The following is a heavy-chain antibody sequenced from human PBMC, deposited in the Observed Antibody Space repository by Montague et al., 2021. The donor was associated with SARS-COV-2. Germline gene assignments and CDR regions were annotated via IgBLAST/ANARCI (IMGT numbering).Heavy chain of an antibody. V-gene: IGHV3-48*03. CDR3: ASNVLRYFDWLFPADAFDI. CDR2: ISSSGSTI. J-gene: IGHJ3*02. Sequence: SLRLSCAASGSTFSSYEMNWVRQAPGKGLEWVSYISSSGSTIYYADSVKGRFTISRDNAKNSLYLQMNSLRAEDTAVYYCASNVLRYFDWLFPADAFDIWGQGTMVTVSS. D-gene: IGHD3-9*01. CDR1: GSTFSSYE.